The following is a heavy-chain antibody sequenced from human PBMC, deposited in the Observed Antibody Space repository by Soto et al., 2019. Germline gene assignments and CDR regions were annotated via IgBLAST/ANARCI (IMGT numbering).Heavy chain of an antibody. J-gene: IGHJ4*02. CDR1: GYTFTSYA. CDR2: INAGNGNT. V-gene: IGHV1-3*01. CDR3: ARDLDFWSGYQNRFDY. D-gene: IGHD3-3*01. Sequence: QVQLVQSGAEVKKPGASVKVSCKASGYTFTSYAMHWVRQAPGQRLEWMGWINAGNGNTKYSQKFQGRVTIPRDTSASTAYMELGSLSSEDTAVYYCARDLDFWSGYQNRFDYWGQGPLVTVSS.